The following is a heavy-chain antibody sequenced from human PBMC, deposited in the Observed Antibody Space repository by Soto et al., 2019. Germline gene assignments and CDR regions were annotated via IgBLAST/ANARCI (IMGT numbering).Heavy chain of an antibody. J-gene: IGHJ3*02. Sequence: PSETLSLTCAVYGGSFSCYYWSWIRQPPGKGLEWIGYIYYSGSTNYNPSLKSRVTISVDTSKNQFSLKLSSVTAADTAVYYCARGWGYYDSSGYYSDAFDIWGQGTMVTVS. CDR2: IYYSGST. D-gene: IGHD3-22*01. CDR1: GGSFSCYY. CDR3: ARGWGYYDSSGYYSDAFDI. V-gene: IGHV4-59*01.